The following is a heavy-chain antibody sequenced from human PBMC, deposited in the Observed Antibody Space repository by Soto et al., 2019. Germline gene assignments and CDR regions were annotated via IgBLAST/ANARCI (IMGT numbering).Heavy chain of an antibody. CDR2: NFYAGTT. CDR1: GGSVSGYY. CDR3: ARHDVLARLQNGMGV. J-gene: IGHJ6*02. Sequence: SETLSLTCTVSGGSVSGYYWSWIRQPPGKGLEWIGYNFYAGTTLYAPSLKSRVTTSVDTSKNQFYLKLSSVTAADTAIYYCARHDVLARLQNGMGVWGQGTMVTVSS. V-gene: IGHV4-59*02. D-gene: IGHD4-4*01.